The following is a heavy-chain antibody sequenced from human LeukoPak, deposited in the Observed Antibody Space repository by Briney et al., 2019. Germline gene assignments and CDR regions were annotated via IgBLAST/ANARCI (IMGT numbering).Heavy chain of an antibody. V-gene: IGHV4-59*01. D-gene: IGHD2-2*03. CDR2: IYYSGST. Sequence: SETLSLTCAVYGGSFSGYYWSWIRQPPGKGLEWIGYIYYSGSTNYNPSLKSRVTISVDTSKNQFSLKLSSVTAADTAVYYCAREMVADGYYDKDAFDIWGQGTMVTVSS. CDR3: AREMVADGYYDKDAFDI. J-gene: IGHJ3*02. CDR1: GGSFSGYY.